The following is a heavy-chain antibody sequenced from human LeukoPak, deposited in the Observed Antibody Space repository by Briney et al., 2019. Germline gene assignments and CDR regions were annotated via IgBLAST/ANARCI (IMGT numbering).Heavy chain of an antibody. Sequence: SETLSLTCNVSGDSISSDYWSWIRQPPGKGLEWIGHIYYSGSTNYNPSLKSRVTISVDASKNHFSLKVSSVTAEDTAVYYCAGGRTDIVVVPATLRNYYFDYWGQGTLVTVSS. CDR1: GDSISSDY. CDR3: AGGRTDIVVVPATLRNYYFDY. CDR2: IYYSGST. J-gene: IGHJ4*02. D-gene: IGHD2-2*01. V-gene: IGHV4-59*01.